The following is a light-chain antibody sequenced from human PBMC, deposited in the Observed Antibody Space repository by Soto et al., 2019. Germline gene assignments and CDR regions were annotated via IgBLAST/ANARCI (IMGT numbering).Light chain of an antibody. Sequence: QSVLTQPPSVSGAPGQRVTISCTGSSSNIGAGYDVHWYQHLPETAPKLLMYGNSNRPSGVPDRFSGSKSGTSASLAITGLQAEDEADFYRQSYDSSLSAWVFGGGTKLTVL. CDR1: SSNIGAGYD. J-gene: IGLJ3*02. CDR3: QSYDSSLSAWV. V-gene: IGLV1-40*01. CDR2: GNS.